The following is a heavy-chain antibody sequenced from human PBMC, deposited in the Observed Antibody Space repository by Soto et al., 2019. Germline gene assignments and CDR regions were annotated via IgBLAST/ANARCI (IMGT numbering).Heavy chain of an antibody. CDR1: GCAFGSHC. J-gene: IGHJ6*02. CDR3: ARERADIVVAPVATSGMDV. V-gene: IGHV3-30*03. Sequence: QVQLVESGGGVVPPGRSLKLSCIASGCAFGSHCMHWVRQVSGKGLEWVAVISHDGQNQYYRESVKGRFTISRDNSKNSLLLEVHSLRVEDTAVYYCARERADIVVAPVATSGMDVWGQGTAVTVSS. CDR2: ISHDGQNQ. D-gene: IGHD2-2*01.